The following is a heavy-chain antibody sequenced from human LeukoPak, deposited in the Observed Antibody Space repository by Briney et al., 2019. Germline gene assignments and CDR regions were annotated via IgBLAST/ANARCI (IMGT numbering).Heavy chain of an antibody. Sequence: ASVKVSCKASGRLFTSYGIAWVRQAPGEGLEWVGWISKFDGDTKVAENLQGRVTLTTDSSTSTAYMVLTNLKFDDTAVYYCVRARGCSNCVLTDGFDSWGQGTKVTVSS. CDR1: GRLFTSYG. D-gene: IGHD6-13*01. J-gene: IGHJ3*01. V-gene: IGHV1-18*01. CDR2: ISKFDGDT. CDR3: VRARGCSNCVLTDGFDS.